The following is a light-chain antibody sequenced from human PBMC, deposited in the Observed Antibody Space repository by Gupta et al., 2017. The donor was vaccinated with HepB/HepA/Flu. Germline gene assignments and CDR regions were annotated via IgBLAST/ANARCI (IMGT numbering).Light chain of an antibody. J-gene: IGKJ2*01. V-gene: IGKV3-11*01. CDR3: QNRSGGPKDT. CDR1: PHIPTL. CDR2: APS. Sequence: EIVLTPSPATLSLSPWYSSALSCRARPHIPTLLAWYRHTPGPAPRLLLYAPSYLATDIPARRRSSGAGADCTRIISDLEAEDAAVDYWQNRSGGPKDTFGQGTKLEI.